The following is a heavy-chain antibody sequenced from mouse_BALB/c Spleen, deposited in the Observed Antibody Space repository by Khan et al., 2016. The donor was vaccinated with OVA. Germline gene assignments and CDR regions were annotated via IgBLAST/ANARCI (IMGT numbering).Heavy chain of an antibody. Sequence: VQLKQSGAELVKPGASVKLSCTASGFNIKDTYMHWVKQRPEQGLEWIGRIDPANGNTKYDPKFQGKATITADTSSNTAYLQLSSLTSEDTAVYYLARVGGYDYFDYWGQGTTLTVSS. CDR1: GFNIKDTY. CDR2: IDPANGNT. CDR3: ARVGGYDYFDY. V-gene: IGHV14-3*02. J-gene: IGHJ2*01. D-gene: IGHD2-2*01.